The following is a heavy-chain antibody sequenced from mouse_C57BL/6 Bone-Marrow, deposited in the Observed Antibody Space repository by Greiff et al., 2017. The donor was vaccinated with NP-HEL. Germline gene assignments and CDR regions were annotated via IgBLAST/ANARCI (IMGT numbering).Heavy chain of an antibody. J-gene: IGHJ3*01. Sequence: EVQLVESGGGLVQPKGSLKLSCAASGFSFNTYAMNWVRQAPGTGLEWVARIRSKSNNYATYYADSVKDRFTISRDDSESMHYLQMNNLKTEDTAMYYCVRLGDRFAYWGQGTLVTVSA. CDR1: GFSFNTYA. V-gene: IGHV10-1*01. CDR3: VRLGDRFAY. CDR2: IRSKSNNYAT.